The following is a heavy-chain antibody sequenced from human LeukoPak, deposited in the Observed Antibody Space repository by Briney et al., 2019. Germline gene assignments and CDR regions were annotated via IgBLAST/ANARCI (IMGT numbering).Heavy chain of an antibody. CDR3: ARGGRLLWFGESIDY. CDR1: GFTFSSYS. D-gene: IGHD3-10*01. Sequence: GGSLRLACAASGFTFSSYSMNWVRQAPGMGLEWVSSISSSSSYIYYADSVKGRFTISRDNAKNSLYLQMNSLRAEDTAVYYCARGGRLLWFGESIDYWGQGTLVTVSP. CDR2: ISSSSSYI. J-gene: IGHJ4*02. V-gene: IGHV3-21*01.